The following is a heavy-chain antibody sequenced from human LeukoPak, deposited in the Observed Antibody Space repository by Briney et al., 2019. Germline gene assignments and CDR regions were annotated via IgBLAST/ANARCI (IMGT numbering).Heavy chain of an antibody. J-gene: IGHJ4*02. V-gene: IGHV1-18*01. CDR3: ARSGRYSGSYSLDY. D-gene: IGHD1-26*01. Sequence: ASVKVSCKASGYTFTSYGISWVRQAPGQGLEWMGWISAYNGNTNYAQKLQGRVTMTADTSTSTAYMELRSLRSDDTAVYYCARSGRYSGSYSLDYWGQGTLVTVSS. CDR1: GYTFTSYG. CDR2: ISAYNGNT.